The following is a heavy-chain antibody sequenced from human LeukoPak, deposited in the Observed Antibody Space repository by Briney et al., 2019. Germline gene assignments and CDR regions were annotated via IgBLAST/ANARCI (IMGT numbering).Heavy chain of an antibody. V-gene: IGHV4-59*02. J-gene: IGHJ4*02. Sequence: SETLSLTCSVSGGSVSRYYWTWIRQPPGKGLEWIGSIYYTGSTNYNPSLKSRVTISLDTSKNQFSLKLSSVNAAHTAVYYCTRAQYGYAFDYWGQGALVTVSS. D-gene: IGHD5-12*01. CDR1: GGSVSRYY. CDR2: IYYTGST. CDR3: TRAQYGYAFDY.